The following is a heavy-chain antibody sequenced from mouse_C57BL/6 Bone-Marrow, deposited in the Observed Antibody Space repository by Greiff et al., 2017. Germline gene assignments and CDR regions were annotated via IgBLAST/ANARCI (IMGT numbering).Heavy chain of an antibody. D-gene: IGHD2-13*01. CDR2: IYPRSGNT. J-gene: IGHJ2*01. Sequence: QVQLKQSGAELARPGASVKLSCKASGYTFTSYGISWVKQRTGQGLEWIGEIYPRSGNTYYNEKFKGKATLTADKSSSTAYMELRSLTSEDSAVYFCARYYYYCDYDYWGQGTTLTVSS. CDR3: ARYYYYCDYDY. CDR1: GYTFTSYG. V-gene: IGHV1-81*01.